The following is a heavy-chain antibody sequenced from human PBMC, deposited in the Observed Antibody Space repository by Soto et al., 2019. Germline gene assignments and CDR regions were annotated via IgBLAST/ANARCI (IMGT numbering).Heavy chain of an antibody. V-gene: IGHV3-21*01. D-gene: IGHD2-15*01. J-gene: IGHJ4*02. CDR1: GFTFSSYS. CDR3: ARYSEIHYDY. Sequence: GGSLRLSCAASGFTFSSYSMNWVRQAPGKGLEWVSSISSSSSYIYYADSVKGRSTIFRDNAKNSLYLQMNSLRAEDTAVYYCARYSEIHYDYWGQGTLVTVSS. CDR2: ISSSSSYI.